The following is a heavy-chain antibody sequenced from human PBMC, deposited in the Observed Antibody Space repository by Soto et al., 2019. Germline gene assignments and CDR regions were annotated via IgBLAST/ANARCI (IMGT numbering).Heavy chain of an antibody. CDR3: ARGIQPPTLSPWDV. V-gene: IGHV4-59*01. CDR1: GVPIDQYY. CDR2: TLHRGGT. Sequence: PSETLSLTCHVSGVPIDQYYWTWIRQSPGRGLEWIGYTLHRGGTNYNPSLKSRVTISADVSESLVSLTMTSVTDADTAHYYWARGIQPPTLSPWDVGGPGTSVTVSS. J-gene: IGHJ6*01. D-gene: IGHD1-1*01.